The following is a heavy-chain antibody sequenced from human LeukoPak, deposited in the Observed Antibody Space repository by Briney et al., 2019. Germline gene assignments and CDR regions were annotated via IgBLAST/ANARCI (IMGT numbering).Heavy chain of an antibody. CDR2: IIPILDMS. J-gene: IGHJ6*02. CDR3: ARDGGWLQTQNHYYYHGMDV. Sequence: ASVKVSCKASGGSFNSYGITWVRQAPGQGGEWMGRIIPILDMSDYAQKFQGRVTITADKSTGTDYMEVSSVRSEDTAMYYCARDGGWLQTQNHYYYHGMDVWGQGTTVTVSS. CDR1: GGSFNSYG. V-gene: IGHV1-69*04. D-gene: IGHD5-24*01.